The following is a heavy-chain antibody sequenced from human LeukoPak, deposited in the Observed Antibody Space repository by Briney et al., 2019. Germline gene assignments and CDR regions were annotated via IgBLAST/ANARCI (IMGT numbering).Heavy chain of an antibody. CDR3: AREQLSTGTSFDY. CDR2: INPSGGST. Sequence: ASVKVSCKASGYTFTSYYMHWVRQAPGQGLERMGIINPSGGSTSYAQKFQGRGTMTRDTSTSTVYMELSSMRSEDTAVYYCAREQLSTGTSFDYWGQGTLVTVSS. J-gene: IGHJ4*02. CDR1: GYTFTSYY. V-gene: IGHV1-46*01. D-gene: IGHD1/OR15-1a*01.